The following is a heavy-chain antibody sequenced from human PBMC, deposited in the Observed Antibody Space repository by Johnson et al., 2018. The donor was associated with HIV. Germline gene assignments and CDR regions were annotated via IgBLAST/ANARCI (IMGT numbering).Heavy chain of an antibody. Sequence: QVQLVESGGGVVRPGGSLRLSCAASGFTFSSYAMHWVRQAPGKGLEWVAVISYDGSNKYYADSVKGRFTISRDNSKNTLYLQMNSLRAEDTAVYYCTRPDYYGSGTADVFDIWGQGTMVTVSS. CDR2: ISYDGSNK. V-gene: IGHV3-30*14. J-gene: IGHJ3*02. CDR1: GFTFSSYA. D-gene: IGHD3-10*01. CDR3: TRPDYYGSGTADVFDI.